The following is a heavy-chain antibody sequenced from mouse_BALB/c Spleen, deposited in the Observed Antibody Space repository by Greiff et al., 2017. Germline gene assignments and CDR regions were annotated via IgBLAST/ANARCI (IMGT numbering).Heavy chain of an antibody. V-gene: IGHV3-2*02. D-gene: IGHD1-1*01. Sequence: EVQLQQSGPGLVKPSQSLSLTCTVTGYSITSDYAWNWIRQFPGNKLEWMGYISYSGSTSYNPSLKSRISITRDTSKNQFFLQLNSVTTEDTATYYCAREATVVKDFDVWGAGTTVTVSS. CDR1: GYSITSDYA. CDR3: AREATVVKDFDV. CDR2: ISYSGST. J-gene: IGHJ1*01.